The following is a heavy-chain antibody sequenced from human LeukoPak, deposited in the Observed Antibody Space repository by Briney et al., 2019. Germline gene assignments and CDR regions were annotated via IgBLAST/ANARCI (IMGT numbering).Heavy chain of an antibody. CDR2: MYRGGTR. V-gene: IGHV3-53*01. CDR3: ARDTGDAFDI. Sequence: GGSLRLSCAASGFTVSYNYMSWVRQAPGKGLEWVSVMYRGGTRFYADSVKGRFTISRDNSENTLYLQMSSLRPEDTAVYYCARDTGDAFDIWGQGTMVTVSS. J-gene: IGHJ3*02. CDR1: GFTVSYNY.